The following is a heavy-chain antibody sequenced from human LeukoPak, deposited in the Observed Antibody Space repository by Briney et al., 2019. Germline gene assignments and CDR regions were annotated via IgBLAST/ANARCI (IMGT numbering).Heavy chain of an antibody. CDR1: GFTFSSYA. D-gene: IGHD6-19*01. CDR3: ARDRGIAVAGPVDY. J-gene: IGHJ4*02. Sequence: QPGGSLRLSCAASGFTFSSYAMHWVRQAPGKGLEWVAVISYDGSNKYYADSVKGRFTISRDNSKNTLYLQMNSLRAEDTAMYYCARDRGIAVAGPVDYWGQGTLVTVSS. V-gene: IGHV3-30-3*01. CDR2: ISYDGSNK.